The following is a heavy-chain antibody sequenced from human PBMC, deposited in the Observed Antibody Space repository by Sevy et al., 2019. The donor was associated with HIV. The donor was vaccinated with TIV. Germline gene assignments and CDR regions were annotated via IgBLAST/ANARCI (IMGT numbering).Heavy chain of an antibody. CDR3: ARDLRYFDWGTVFGWFDP. Sequence: SETLSLTCTVSGGSISSYYWSWIRQPPGKGLEWIGYIYYSGSTNYNPSLKSRVTISVDTSKNQFSLKLSSVTAADTAVYYCARDLRYFDWGTVFGWFDPWGQGTLVTVSS. CDR2: IYYSGST. CDR1: GGSISSYY. D-gene: IGHD3-9*01. V-gene: IGHV4-59*01. J-gene: IGHJ5*02.